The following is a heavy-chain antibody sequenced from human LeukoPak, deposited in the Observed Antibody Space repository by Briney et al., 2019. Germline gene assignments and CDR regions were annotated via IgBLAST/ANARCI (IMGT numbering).Heavy chain of an antibody. V-gene: IGHV3-30*04. CDR1: GFSFSHYA. Sequence: GGSLRLSCAASGFSFSHYALHWVRQAPGKGLEWLAFISYDGKVKYYAESVKGRFTISRDNSKNTLYLQMNSLRAEDTAVYYCAKDLPVTTSRGFVGRLYDYWGQGTLVTVSS. J-gene: IGHJ4*02. CDR3: AKDLPVTTSRGFVGRLYDY. D-gene: IGHD4-17*01. CDR2: ISYDGKVK.